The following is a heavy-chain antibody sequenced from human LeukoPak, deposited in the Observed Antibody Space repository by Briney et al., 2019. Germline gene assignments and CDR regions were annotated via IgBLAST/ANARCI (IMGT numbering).Heavy chain of an antibody. V-gene: IGHV3-48*03. CDR1: GFIFSSYE. CDR2: ISESGTTI. J-gene: IGHJ3*02. CDR3: AREGQGSYGFDM. D-gene: IGHD6-6*01. Sequence: PGGSLRLSCAASGFIFSSYEMHWVRQAPGKGLEWVSYISESGTTIYYADSVKGRFTISRDNAKNSLYLRMNSLRAEDTAVYYCAREGQGSYGFDMWGQGTMVTVSS.